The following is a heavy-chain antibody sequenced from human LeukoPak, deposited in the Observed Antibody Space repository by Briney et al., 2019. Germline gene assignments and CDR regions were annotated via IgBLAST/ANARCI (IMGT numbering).Heavy chain of an antibody. CDR3: ASSSLGVHPLFYYYYGMDV. Sequence: ASVKVSCKASGYTFTSYGISWVRQAPGQGLEWMGWISAYNGNTNYAQKLQGRVTMTTDTSTSTAYMELRSLRSDDTAVYYCASSSLGVHPLFYYYYGMDVWGQGTTVNVSS. J-gene: IGHJ6*02. V-gene: IGHV1-18*01. D-gene: IGHD3-16*01. CDR1: GYTFTSYG. CDR2: ISAYNGNT.